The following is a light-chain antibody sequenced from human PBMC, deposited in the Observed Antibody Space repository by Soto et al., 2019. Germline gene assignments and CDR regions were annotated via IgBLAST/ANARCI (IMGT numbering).Light chain of an antibody. V-gene: IGKV1-12*02. Sequence: DIQLIQSPSSVSAAVVDRISITCRASQDIGTWLAWYQQKPGKAPKLLVYAASSLQTGVPSGFSGSGSGTDFSLTISSLRPEHFATYYCQQAYSLPFTFGQGTRVETK. CDR2: AAS. J-gene: IGKJ2*01. CDR1: QDIGTW. CDR3: QQAYSLPFT.